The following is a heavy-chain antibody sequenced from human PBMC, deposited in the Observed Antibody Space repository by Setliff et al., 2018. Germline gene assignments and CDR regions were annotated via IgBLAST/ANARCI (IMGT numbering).Heavy chain of an antibody. CDR3: ARHRVGNSGYAIPILDF. Sequence: KVSCKASGYTFGAHYIHWVRQMPGKGLEWMGIIYPSNSNIKYSPSFEAQITFSVDKSITTAYLQWSSLKASDTAIYYCARHRVGNSGYAIPILDFWGQGALVTVSS. CDR2: IYPSNSNI. J-gene: IGHJ4*02. V-gene: IGHV5-51*01. D-gene: IGHD5-12*01. CDR1: GYTFGAHY.